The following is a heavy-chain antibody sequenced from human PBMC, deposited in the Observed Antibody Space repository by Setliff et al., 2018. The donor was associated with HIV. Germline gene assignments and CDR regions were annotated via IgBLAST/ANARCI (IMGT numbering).Heavy chain of an antibody. Sequence: PSETLSLTCTVSGGSISSGSYYWSWIRQPPGKGLEWIGYIYYSGTTNYNPSLKSRVTISVDTSKNQFSLKLSSVTAADTAVYYCARSAAYDSSFQHWGQGTLVTVSS. V-gene: IGHV4-61*01. D-gene: IGHD3-22*01. CDR2: IYYSGTT. CDR1: GGSISSGSYY. J-gene: IGHJ1*01. CDR3: ARSAAYDSSFQH.